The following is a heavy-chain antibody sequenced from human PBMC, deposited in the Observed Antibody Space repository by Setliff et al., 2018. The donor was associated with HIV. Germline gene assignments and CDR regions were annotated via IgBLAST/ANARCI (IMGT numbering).Heavy chain of an antibody. D-gene: IGHD3-16*01. CDR3: ARGGANPSWFDS. J-gene: IGHJ5*01. CDR2: INTDGSSA. V-gene: IGHV3-74*03. CDR1: GFIFSDHV. Sequence: PGGSLRLSCAASGFIFSDHVMHWVRQAPGKGLVWVSRINTDGSSATYADSVKGRFTNSRDDAKNTLYLQMDSLRAEDTAVYYCARGGANPSWFDSWGKGTLVTVSS.